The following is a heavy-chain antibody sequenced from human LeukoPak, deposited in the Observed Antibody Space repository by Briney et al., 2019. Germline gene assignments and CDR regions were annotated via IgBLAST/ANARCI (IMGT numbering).Heavy chain of an antibody. CDR3: ARVRAGSYFDY. Sequence: SGGSLRLSCAASGFTFSSYAMSWVRQAPGKGLEWVSYISSSGSTISYADSVKGRFTISRDNAKNSLYLQMNSLRADDTAVYYCARVRAGSYFDYWGQGTPVIVSS. D-gene: IGHD3-10*01. V-gene: IGHV3-48*01. CDR1: GFTFSSYA. J-gene: IGHJ4*02. CDR2: ISSSGSTI.